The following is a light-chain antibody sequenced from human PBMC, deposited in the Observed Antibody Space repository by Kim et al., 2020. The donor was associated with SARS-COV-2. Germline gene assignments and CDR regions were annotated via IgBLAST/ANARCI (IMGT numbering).Light chain of an antibody. CDR3: QQYGASPTT. J-gene: IGKJ4*01. V-gene: IGKV3-20*01. CDR1: QSVTATY. CDR2: GAS. Sequence: APGERATLACRASQSVTATYLAWYQQRPGQAPRVLIYGASSRATGIPDRFSGSGSGTDFTLTISSLEPEDFAVYYCQQYGASPTTFGGGTKVEIK.